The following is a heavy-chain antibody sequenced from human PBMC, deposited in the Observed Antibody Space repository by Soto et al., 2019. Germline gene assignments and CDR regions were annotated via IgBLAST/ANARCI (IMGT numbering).Heavy chain of an antibody. J-gene: IGHJ4*02. D-gene: IGHD3-3*01. CDR2: IYYSGST. CDR3: ARQAILEWLLSQDEYYFDY. CDR1: GGSISSSSYY. V-gene: IGHV4-39*01. Sequence: QLQLQESGPGLVKPSETLSLTCTVSGGSISSSSYYWGWIRQPPGKGLEWIGSIYYSGSTYYNPSLKSRVPISVDTSKNQFSLKLSSVTAADTAVYYCARQAILEWLLSQDEYYFDYWGQGTLVTVSS.